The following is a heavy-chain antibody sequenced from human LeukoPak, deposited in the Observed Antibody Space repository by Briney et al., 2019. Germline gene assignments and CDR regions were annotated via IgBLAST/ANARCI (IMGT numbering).Heavy chain of an antibody. CDR2: IIPILGIA. V-gene: IGHV1-69*04. D-gene: IGHD3-22*01. Sequence: SVKVSCKASGGTFSSYAISWVRQAPGQGLEWMGRIIPILGIANYAQKFQGRVTITADKSTSTAYMELSSLRSEDTAVYYCATPGSSGYQIVFDYWGQGTLVTVSS. CDR3: ATPGSSGYQIVFDY. J-gene: IGHJ4*02. CDR1: GGTFSSYA.